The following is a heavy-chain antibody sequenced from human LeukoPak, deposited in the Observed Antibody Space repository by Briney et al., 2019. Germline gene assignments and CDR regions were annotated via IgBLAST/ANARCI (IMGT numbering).Heavy chain of an antibody. J-gene: IGHJ4*02. CDR2: ISRSGDTT. CDR3: AGYGFYPY. Sequence: GGSLRLSCAASGFTFSNYEMSWVRQSPGKGLEWVSYISRSGDTTFYADSVKGRFTISRDNARNSLFLQMNSLRIDDTAIYYCAGYGFYPYWGQGTPVTVSS. CDR1: GFTFSNYE. D-gene: IGHD5/OR15-5a*01. V-gene: IGHV3-48*03.